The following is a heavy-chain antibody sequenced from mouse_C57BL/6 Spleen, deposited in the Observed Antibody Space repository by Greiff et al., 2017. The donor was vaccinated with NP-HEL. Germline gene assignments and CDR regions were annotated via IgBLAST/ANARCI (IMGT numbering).Heavy chain of an antibody. J-gene: IGHJ4*01. V-gene: IGHV6-6*01. CDR3: TPCTTVGGMDY. CDR2: IRNKANNHAT. D-gene: IGHD1-1*01. Sequence: VQLKESGGGLVQPGGSMKLSCAASGFTFSDAWLDWVRQSPEKGLEWVAEIRNKANNHATYYAESVKGRFTISRDASKSSVYLQMNSLRAEDTGSDYCTPCTTVGGMDYWGQGTSVTVSS. CDR1: GFTFSDAW.